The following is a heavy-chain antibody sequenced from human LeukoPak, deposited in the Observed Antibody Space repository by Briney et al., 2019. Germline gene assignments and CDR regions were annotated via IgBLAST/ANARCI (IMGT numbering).Heavy chain of an antibody. CDR1: GFTFDDYG. CDR3: VRGDYGDYTLFDY. J-gene: IGHJ4*02. CDR2: INWNGGST. D-gene: IGHD4-17*01. V-gene: IGHV3-20*04. Sequence: PGGSLRLSCAASGFTFDDYGMSWVRQAPGKGLEWVSGINWNGGSTGYADSVKGRFTISRDNAKNSLYLQMNSLRAEDTAVYYCVRGDYGDYTLFDYWGQGTLVTVSS.